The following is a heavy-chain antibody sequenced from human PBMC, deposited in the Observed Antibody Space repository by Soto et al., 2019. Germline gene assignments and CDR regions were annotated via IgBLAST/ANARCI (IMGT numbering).Heavy chain of an antibody. Sequence: ASVKVSCKASGGTFSSYAISWVRQAPGQGLEWMGGIIPIFGTANYAQKFQGRVTITADESTSTAYMELSSLRSEDTAVYYCARGPVDTAMVPFDYWGQGTLVTVSS. CDR1: GGTFSSYA. CDR2: IIPIFGTA. J-gene: IGHJ4*02. D-gene: IGHD5-18*01. CDR3: ARGPVDTAMVPFDY. V-gene: IGHV1-69*13.